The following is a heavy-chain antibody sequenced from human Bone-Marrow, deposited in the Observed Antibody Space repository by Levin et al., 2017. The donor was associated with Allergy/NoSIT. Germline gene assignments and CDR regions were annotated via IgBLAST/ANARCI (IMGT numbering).Heavy chain of an antibody. CDR2: ISGSGGSS. Sequence: GGSLRLSCAASGFTFSSYAMSWVRQAPGKGLEWVSVISGSGGSSNYADSVKGRFTISRDNSKNTLSLQMSNVRAEDTAVYYCAKDRADFLAESGGPLDYWGQGAQVTVSS. V-gene: IGHV3-23*01. CDR3: AKDRADFLAESGGPLDY. J-gene: IGHJ4*02. CDR1: GFTFSSYA. D-gene: IGHD2-15*01.